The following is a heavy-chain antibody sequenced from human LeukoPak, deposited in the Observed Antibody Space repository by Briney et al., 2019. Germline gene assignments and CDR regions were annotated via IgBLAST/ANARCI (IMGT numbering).Heavy chain of an antibody. CDR1: GGSFSGYY. D-gene: IGHD6-13*01. CDR3: ARGLVSSSGWFDP. CDR2: INHSGST. Sequence: KPSETLSLTCAVYGGSFSGYYWSWIRQPPGKGLEWIGEINHSGSTSYNPSLKSRVTISVDTSKNQFSLKLSSVTAADTAVYYCARGLVSSSGWFDPWGQETLVTVSS. J-gene: IGHJ5*02. V-gene: IGHV4-34*01.